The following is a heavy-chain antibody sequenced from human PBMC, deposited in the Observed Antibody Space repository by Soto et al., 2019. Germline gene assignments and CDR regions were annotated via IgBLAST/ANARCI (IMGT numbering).Heavy chain of an antibody. D-gene: IGHD3-22*01. V-gene: IGHV4-30-4*01. J-gene: IGHJ3*02. CDR1: GGSIISGDYY. CDR2: IYYSGST. CDR3: ARVPSSYDSSGYHDAFDI. Sequence: SETLSLTCTVSGGSIISGDYYWSWIRQPPGKGLEWIGYIYYSGSTYYNPSLKSRVTISVDTSKNQFSLKLSSVTAADTAVYYCARVPSSYDSSGYHDAFDIWGQGTMVTVSS.